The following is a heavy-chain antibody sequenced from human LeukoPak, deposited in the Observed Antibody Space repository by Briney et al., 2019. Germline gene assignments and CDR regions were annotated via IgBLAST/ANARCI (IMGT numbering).Heavy chain of an antibody. V-gene: IGHV3-11*04. CDR1: GFTFSDYY. D-gene: IGHD2-15*01. J-gene: IGHJ4*02. CDR3: ASLSDCSGGSCYSGAIDC. Sequence: GGSLRLSCAASGFTFSDYYMSWIRHAPGKGLEWVSYISSSGSTIYYADSVKGRFTISRDNAKNSLYLQMNSLRAEDTAVYYCASLSDCSGGSCYSGAIDCWGQGTLVTVSS. CDR2: ISSSGSTI.